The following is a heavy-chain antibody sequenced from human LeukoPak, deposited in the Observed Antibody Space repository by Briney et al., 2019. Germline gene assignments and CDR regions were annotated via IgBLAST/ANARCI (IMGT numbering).Heavy chain of an antibody. V-gene: IGHV1-18*01. J-gene: IGHJ3*02. D-gene: IGHD1-26*01. CDR3: ARAGWWELPRYAFDI. CDR1: GYTFTSYG. Sequence: ASVKVSCKASGYTFTSYGISWVRQAPGQGLDWMGWISTYNGHTNYAQKLQGRVTMTTDTSTSTAYMELRSLRSDDTAVYYCARAGWWELPRYAFDIWGQGTMVTVSS. CDR2: ISTYNGHT.